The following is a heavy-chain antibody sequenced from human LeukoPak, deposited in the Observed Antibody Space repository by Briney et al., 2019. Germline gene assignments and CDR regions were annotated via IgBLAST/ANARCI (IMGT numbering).Heavy chain of an antibody. D-gene: IGHD6-13*01. V-gene: IGHV3-74*01. CDR1: GFTFSSFD. J-gene: IGHJ4*02. CDR3: ARGGDSSNWYPGYFDY. Sequence: GGSLRLSCAASGFTFSSFDMTWVRQAPGKGPVWVSRIKSDGSSTRFAASVQGRFTISRDNGKNTLYLQMNSLRAEDTAVYYCARGGDSSNWYPGYFDYWGQGALVTVSS. CDR2: IKSDGSST.